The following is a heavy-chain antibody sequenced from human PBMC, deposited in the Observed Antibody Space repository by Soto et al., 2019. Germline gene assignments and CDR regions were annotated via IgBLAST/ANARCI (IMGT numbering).Heavy chain of an antibody. CDR2: IYHSGST. CDR3: ARDWGTGFDNFDS. V-gene: IGHV4-38-2*02. J-gene: IGHJ4*02. Sequence: SDTLSLTCAVSGYSISTGFNWGWIRQPPGKGLEWIGSIYHSGSTYYNLSLKSRVTISADTSKNQISLKLISVTAADTALDYCARDWGTGFDNFDSWGQGTLVT. D-gene: IGHD5-12*01. CDR1: GYSISTGFN.